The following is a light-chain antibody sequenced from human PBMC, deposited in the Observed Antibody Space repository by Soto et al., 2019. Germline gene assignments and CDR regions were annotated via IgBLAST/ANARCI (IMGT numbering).Light chain of an antibody. Sequence: EIVMTQSPATLSVSPGERATLSCRASQSVSSNLAWYQQKPGQAPRLLIYGASTRATDVPARFSGSGSGTDFTLTISSLEPEDFAVYYCQQHAHWPLTFGGGTKVDIK. CDR2: GAS. CDR3: QQHAHWPLT. CDR1: QSVSSN. V-gene: IGKV3-15*01. J-gene: IGKJ4*01.